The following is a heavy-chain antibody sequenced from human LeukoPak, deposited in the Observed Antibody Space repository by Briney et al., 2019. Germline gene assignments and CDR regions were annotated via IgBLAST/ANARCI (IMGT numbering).Heavy chain of an antibody. CDR3: ARGFYYESSAYGFEY. D-gene: IGHD3-22*01. V-gene: IGHV1-46*01. Sequence: ASVKVSCKASGYTFSSYSMHWVRQAPGQGLEWMGIINPSGGSTSYAQKFQGRVTMTRDTSTSTVYMGLSSLRSEDTAVYYCARGFYYESSAYGFEYWGQGTLVTVSS. CDR1: GYTFSSYS. J-gene: IGHJ4*02. CDR2: INPSGGST.